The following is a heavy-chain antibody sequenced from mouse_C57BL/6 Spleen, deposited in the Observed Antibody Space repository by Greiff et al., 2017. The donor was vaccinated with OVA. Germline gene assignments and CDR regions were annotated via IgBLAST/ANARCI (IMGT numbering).Heavy chain of an antibody. Sequence: EVQLQQSVAELVRPGASVKLSCTASGFNIQNTYMHWVKQRPEQGLEWIGRIDPANGNTKYAPKFQGKATITADTSSNTAYLQLSSLTSEDTAIYYCARTSYGNYFDYWGQGTTLTVSS. D-gene: IGHD2-1*01. CDR2: IDPANGNT. CDR1: GFNIQNTY. J-gene: IGHJ2*01. CDR3: ARTSYGNYFDY. V-gene: IGHV14-3*01.